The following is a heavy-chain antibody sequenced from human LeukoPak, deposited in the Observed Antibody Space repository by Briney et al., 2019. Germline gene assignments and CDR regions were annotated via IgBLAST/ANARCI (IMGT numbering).Heavy chain of an antibody. CDR3: AREDYGDYFDY. V-gene: IGHV4-39*07. J-gene: IGHJ4*02. CDR1: GGSISRSYYY. D-gene: IGHD4-17*01. CDR2: VYYSGKT. Sequence: PSETLSLTCTVSGGSISRSYYYWGWIRQPPGKGLEWVGSVYYSGKTFYSPSLESRVTISVDTSKNQFSLKLSSVTAADTAVYYCAREDYGDYFDYWGQGTLVTVSS.